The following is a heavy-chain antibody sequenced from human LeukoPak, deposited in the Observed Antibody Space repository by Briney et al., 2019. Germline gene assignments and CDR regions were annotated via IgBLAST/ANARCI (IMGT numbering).Heavy chain of an antibody. CDR1: GFTVSSNY. Sequence: GGSLRLSCAASGFTVSSNYMHWVRQAPGKGLVWVSRTNRDDSDTSYADSVKGRFTISRDKAKCTLYLQMNSLRVEDTAVYYCARSANYFDTSGQDYWGQGTLVTVSS. D-gene: IGHD3-22*01. CDR2: TNRDDSDT. CDR3: ARSANYFDTSGQDY. V-gene: IGHV3-74*01. J-gene: IGHJ4*02.